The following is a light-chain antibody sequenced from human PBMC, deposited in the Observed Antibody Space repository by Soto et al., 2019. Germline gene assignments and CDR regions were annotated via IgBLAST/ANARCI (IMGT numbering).Light chain of an antibody. V-gene: IGKV1-5*01. CDR1: QGIGTW. CDR2: DAS. J-gene: IGKJ3*01. Sequence: DIQMTQSPSTLSASVGDRVTITCRASQGIGTWLAWYQQKPGRVPKLLIYDASSLESGVPSRLSGSGAGTEFTLTISSLQPDDFATYYCQEYGSSPFTFGPGTKVDIK. CDR3: QEYGSSPFT.